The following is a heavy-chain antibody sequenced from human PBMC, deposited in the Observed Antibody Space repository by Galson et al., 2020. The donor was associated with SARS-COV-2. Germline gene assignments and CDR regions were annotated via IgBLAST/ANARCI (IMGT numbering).Heavy chain of an antibody. J-gene: IGHJ2*01. V-gene: IGHV4-31*03. CDR1: GGSISSGGYY. CDR3: ARVKGWYYGSGRSNPFWYFDL. Sequence: SETLSLTCTVSGGSISSGGYYWSWIRQHPGKGLEWIGYIYYSGSTYYNPSLKSRVTISVDTSKNQFSLKLSSVTAADTAVYYCARVKGWYYGSGRSNPFWYFDLWGRGTLVTVSS. D-gene: IGHD3-10*01. CDR2: IYYSGST.